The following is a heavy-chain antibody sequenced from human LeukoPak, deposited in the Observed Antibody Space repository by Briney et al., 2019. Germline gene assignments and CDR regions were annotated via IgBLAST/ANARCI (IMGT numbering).Heavy chain of an antibody. Sequence: ASVKVSCKASGYTFTSYAMNWVRQAPGQGLEWMGWINTNTGNPTYAQGFTGRFVFSLDTSVSTAYLQISSLKAEDTAVYYCARGNRVLRYFDWLSRRSWYFDLWGRGTLVTVSS. CDR1: GYTFTSYA. CDR2: INTNTGNP. V-gene: IGHV7-4-1*02. D-gene: IGHD3-9*01. CDR3: ARGNRVLRYFDWLSRRSWYFDL. J-gene: IGHJ2*01.